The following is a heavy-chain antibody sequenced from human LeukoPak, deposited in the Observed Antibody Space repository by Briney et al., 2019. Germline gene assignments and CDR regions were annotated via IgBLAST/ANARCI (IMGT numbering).Heavy chain of an antibody. V-gene: IGHV3-21*01. Sequence: GGSLRLSCAASGFTFSSYSMNWVRQAPGKGLEWVSSISSNSSYIYYADSVKGRFTISRDNAKNSLYLQMNSLRAEDTAVYYCARAFQRPLWGQGTLVTVSS. J-gene: IGHJ4*02. D-gene: IGHD2-2*01. CDR3: ARAFQRPL. CDR1: GFTFSSYS. CDR2: ISSNSSYI.